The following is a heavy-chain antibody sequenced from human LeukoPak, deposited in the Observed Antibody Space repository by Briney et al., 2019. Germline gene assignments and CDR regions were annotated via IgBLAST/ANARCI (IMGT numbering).Heavy chain of an antibody. D-gene: IGHD6-6*01. CDR3: AKARGYSSSSENNWFDP. CDR1: GFTFSSYA. V-gene: IGHV3-23*01. Sequence: GGSLRLSCTASGFTFSSYAMNWVRQAPGKGLEWVSAISGSGESTYYADSVKDRFTISRENSKSTLYLQMNSLRAEDTALYYCAKARGYSSSSENNWFDPWGQGTLVTVSS. CDR2: ISGSGEST. J-gene: IGHJ5*02.